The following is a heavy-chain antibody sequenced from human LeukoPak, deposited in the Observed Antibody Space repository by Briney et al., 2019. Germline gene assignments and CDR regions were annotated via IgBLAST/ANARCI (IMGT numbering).Heavy chain of an antibody. V-gene: IGHV4-4*07. Sequence: SETLSLTCTVSGGSISSYYWSWIRQPAGKGLEWIGRIYTSGSTNYNPSLKSRVTMSAVTSKNQFSPKLSSVTAADTAVYYCARIKRGGWKDAFDIWGQGTMVTVSS. D-gene: IGHD1-1*01. CDR2: IYTSGST. J-gene: IGHJ3*02. CDR3: ARIKRGGWKDAFDI. CDR1: GGSISSYY.